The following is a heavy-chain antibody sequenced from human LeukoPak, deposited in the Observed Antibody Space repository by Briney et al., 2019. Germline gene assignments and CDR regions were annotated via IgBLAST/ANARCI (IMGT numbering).Heavy chain of an antibody. CDR3: SKVRGTSTGPLFDY. CDR2: ISGSGGST. Sequence: PGGSLRLSCAASGFAFSSYAMTWVRQAPGKGLEWVSGISGSGGSTYYADSVKGRFTISRDNSKNTLYLQMNSLRAEDTAVYYCSKVRGTSTGPLFDYWGQGTLVTVSS. V-gene: IGHV3-23*01. J-gene: IGHJ4*02. CDR1: GFAFSSYA. D-gene: IGHD2-2*01.